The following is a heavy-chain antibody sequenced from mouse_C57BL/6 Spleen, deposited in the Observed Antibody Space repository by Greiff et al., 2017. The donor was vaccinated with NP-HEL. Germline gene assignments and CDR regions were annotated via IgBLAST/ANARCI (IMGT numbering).Heavy chain of an antibody. CDR2: INPGSGGT. CDR1: GYAFTTYL. V-gene: IGHV1-54*01. J-gene: IGHJ2*01. Sequence: QVQLQQSGAELVRPGTLVKVSCKASGYAFTTYLIEWVKQRPGQGLEWIGVINPGSGGTNYNEKFKGKATLTADKSSSTAYMQLSSLTSEDSAVYFCARWGWDYWGQGTTLTVSS. CDR3: ARWGWDY.